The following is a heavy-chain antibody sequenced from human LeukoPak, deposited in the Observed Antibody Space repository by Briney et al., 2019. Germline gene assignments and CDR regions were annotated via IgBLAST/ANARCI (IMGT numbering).Heavy chain of an antibody. CDR2: MNPNGGNT. CDR1: GYTFTSYD. J-gene: IGHJ6*03. Sequence: ASVKVSCKASGYTFTSYDINWVRQATGQGLEWMGWMNPNGGNTGYAQKFQGRVTMTRNTSISTAYMELSSLRSEDTAVYYCARVAAAGRAAYYMDVWGKGTTVTVSS. V-gene: IGHV1-8*01. CDR3: ARVAAAGRAAYYMDV. D-gene: IGHD6-13*01.